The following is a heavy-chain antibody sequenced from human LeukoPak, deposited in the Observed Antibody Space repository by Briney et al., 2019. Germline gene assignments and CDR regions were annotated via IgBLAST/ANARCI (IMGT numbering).Heavy chain of an antibody. Sequence: SVKVSCKASGGTFSSYAISWVRQAPGQGLEWMGGIIPIFGTANYAQKFQGRVTITADESTSTAYMELSSLRSEDTAVYYCARGSGWVPPENHYYYDMDVWGQGTTVTVSS. V-gene: IGHV1-69*01. CDR2: IIPIFGTA. CDR3: ARGSGWVPPENHYYYDMDV. J-gene: IGHJ6*02. CDR1: GGTFSSYA. D-gene: IGHD3-3*01.